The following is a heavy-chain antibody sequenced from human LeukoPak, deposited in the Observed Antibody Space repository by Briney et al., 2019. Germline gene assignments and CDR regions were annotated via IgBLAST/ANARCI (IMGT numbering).Heavy chain of an antibody. CDR1: GFXFSSYN. D-gene: IGHD3-10*01. Sequence: GGSLRLSCAASGFXFSSYNINWVRQAPGKGLEWVSSISSSSSYIYYADSVKGRFTISRDNAKNSLYLQMNSLRAEDTAVYYCARGMYYYGSGSSFDNWGQGTLVTASS. CDR3: ARGMYYYGSGSSFDN. J-gene: IGHJ4*02. V-gene: IGHV3-21*01. CDR2: ISSSSSYI.